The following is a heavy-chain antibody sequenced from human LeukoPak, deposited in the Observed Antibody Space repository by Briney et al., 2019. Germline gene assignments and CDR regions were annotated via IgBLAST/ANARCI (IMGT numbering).Heavy chain of an antibody. V-gene: IGHV3-23*01. D-gene: IGHD6-19*01. CDR2: ISTSGGTT. Sequence: SGGSLRLSCAASGFTFSSHAMTWARQVAEKGLEWVSVISTSGGTTYYADSVKGRFIISRDNSKNTVYLQMNSLRAEDRAVYYCAKGGSGWHYFDYWGQGTLVTVSS. CDR3: AKGGSGWHYFDY. CDR1: GFTFSSHA. J-gene: IGHJ4*02.